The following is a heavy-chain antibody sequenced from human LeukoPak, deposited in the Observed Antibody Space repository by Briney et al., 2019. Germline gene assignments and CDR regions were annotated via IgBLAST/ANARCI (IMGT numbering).Heavy chain of an antibody. J-gene: IGHJ6*03. V-gene: IGHV4-59*01. Sequence: SETLSLTCTVSDGSISSYYWSWIRQPPGKGLEWIGYNYYSGSTNYNPSVKSRVTISVDTSKNQFSLKLSSVTAADTAVYYCARARYSSSWSPAYYYMDVWGKGTTVTVSS. CDR3: ARARYSSSWSPAYYYMDV. CDR1: DGSISSYY. CDR2: NYYSGST. D-gene: IGHD6-13*01.